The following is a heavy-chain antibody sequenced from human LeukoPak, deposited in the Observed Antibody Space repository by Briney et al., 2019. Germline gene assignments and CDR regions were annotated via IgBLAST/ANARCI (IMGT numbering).Heavy chain of an antibody. CDR3: ARDGLGQWLAEPYYYYYGMDV. J-gene: IGHJ6*02. CDR2: INPNSGGT. V-gene: IGHV1-2*02. D-gene: IGHD6-19*01. CDR1: GYTFTGYY. Sequence: ASVKVSFKASGYTFTGYYMHWVRQAPGQGLEWMGWINPNSGGTNYAQKFQGRVTMTRDTSISTAYMELSRLRSDDTAVYYCARDGLGQWLAEPYYYYYGMDVWGQGTTVTVSS.